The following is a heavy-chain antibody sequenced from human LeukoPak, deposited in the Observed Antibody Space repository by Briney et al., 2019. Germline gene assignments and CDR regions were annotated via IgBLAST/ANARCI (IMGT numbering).Heavy chain of an antibody. CDR3: ARDAGTTGHY. Sequence: PGRSLRLSCLVAGFTFDNYGMTWVRHAPRKGLEWVSGINWNGDTIGYADSVKGRFTISRDNAKNSLYLQMNSLRAEDTAVYYCARDAGTTGHYWGQGTLVTVSS. D-gene: IGHD1-1*01. CDR2: INWNGDTI. J-gene: IGHJ4*02. CDR1: GFTFDNYG. V-gene: IGHV3-20*04.